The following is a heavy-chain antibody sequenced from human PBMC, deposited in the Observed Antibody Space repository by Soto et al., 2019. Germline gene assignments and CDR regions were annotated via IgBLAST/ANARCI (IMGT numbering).Heavy chain of an antibody. CDR2: IYYSGST. CDR3: AREIPFHYYGMDV. J-gene: IGHJ6*02. CDR1: GGSISSGGYY. V-gene: IGHV4-31*03. D-gene: IGHD2-2*01. Sequence: SETLSLTCTVSGGSISSGGYYWSWIRQHPGKGLEWIGYIYYSGSTYYNPSLKSRVTISVDTSKNQFSLKLNSVTAADTAVYYCAREIPFHYYGMDVWGQGTTVTVSS.